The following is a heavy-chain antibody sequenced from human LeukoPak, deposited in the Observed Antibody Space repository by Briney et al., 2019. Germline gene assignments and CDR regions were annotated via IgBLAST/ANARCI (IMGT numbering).Heavy chain of an antibody. V-gene: IGHV1-2*02. CDR3: AGGHLDYFDS. J-gene: IGHJ4*02. CDR1: KYTFTDYF. Sequence: GALVKVSCKASKYTFTDYFIHWVRQAPGHGLEWMGWINPSTGGTDYAQKFQGRVTMTRDTSIITAYMDLSGLIPDDTAVFYCAGGHLDYFDSWGQGTLVTVSS. CDR2: INPSTGGT.